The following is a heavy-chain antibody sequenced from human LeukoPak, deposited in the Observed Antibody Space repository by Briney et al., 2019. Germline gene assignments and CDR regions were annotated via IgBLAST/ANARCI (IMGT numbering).Heavy chain of an antibody. V-gene: IGHV3-30*18. CDR2: ISYDGSNK. CDR3: AKDRGDLYWYFDL. J-gene: IGHJ2*01. CDR1: GFTFSSYG. D-gene: IGHD3-10*01. Sequence: GVSLRLSCAASGFTFSSYGTHWVRQAPGKGLEWMSVISYDGSNKYYADSVKGRFTISRDNSKNTLYLQMNSLRAEDTAVYYCAKDRGDLYWYFDLWGRGTLVTVSS.